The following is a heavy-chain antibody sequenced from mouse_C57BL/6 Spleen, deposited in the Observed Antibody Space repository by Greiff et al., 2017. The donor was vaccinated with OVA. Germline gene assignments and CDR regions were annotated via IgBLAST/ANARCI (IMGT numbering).Heavy chain of an antibody. CDR2: IWSGGST. CDR3: ARNLDYDGYYGAMDY. J-gene: IGHJ4*01. V-gene: IGHV2-2*01. D-gene: IGHD2-3*01. CDR1: GFSLTSYG. Sequence: VQLQESGPGLVQPSPSLSITCPVSGFSLTSYGVHWVRQSPGKGLEWLGVIWSGGSTDYNAAFISRLSISKDNSKSQVFFKMNSLQADDTAIYYCARNLDYDGYYGAMDYWGQGTSVTVSS.